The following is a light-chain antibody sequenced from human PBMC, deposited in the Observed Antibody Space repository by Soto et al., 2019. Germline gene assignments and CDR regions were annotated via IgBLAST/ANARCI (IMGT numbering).Light chain of an antibody. CDR2: DVS. J-gene: IGLJ1*01. V-gene: IGLV2-11*01. CDR3: CSYAGSYIYV. CDR1: SSDVGGYNY. Sequence: QSALTQPRSVSGSPGQSVTISCTGTSSDVGGYNYVSWYQQRPGKAPKLMIYDVSKRPSGVPDRFSGSKSGNTASLTISGLQAEDEDDYYCCSYAGSYIYVFGPGTKVTVL.